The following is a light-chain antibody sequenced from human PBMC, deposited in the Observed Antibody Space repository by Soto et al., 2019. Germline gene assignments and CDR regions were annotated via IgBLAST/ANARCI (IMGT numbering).Light chain of an antibody. J-gene: IGKJ1*01. CDR3: MQTLESRT. CDR1: QSLLHSSGYNY. CDR2: LVS. Sequence: EIVLTQSPLSLPVTPGAPASISCRCSQSLLHSSGYNYVDWYLQKPGQSPQLLIYLVSNRASGVPERFSGSGSGTDFTLKISRVEAEDVGVYYCMQTLESRTFGQGTKVDIK. V-gene: IGKV2-28*01.